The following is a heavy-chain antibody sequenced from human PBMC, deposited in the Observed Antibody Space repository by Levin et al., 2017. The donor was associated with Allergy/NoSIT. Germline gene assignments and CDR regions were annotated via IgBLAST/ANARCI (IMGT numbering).Heavy chain of an antibody. J-gene: IGHJ4*02. Sequence: LSLTCAASGFSLSHAWMNWLRQAPGKGLEWVGRVTSKADGAATDYAAPVKGRFLILRDDSTNTLFLHMSSLKVEDTALYFCATQFQLWGQGTLVTVSS. CDR2: VTSKADGAAT. CDR3: ATQFQL. V-gene: IGHV3-15*01. D-gene: IGHD5-18*01. CDR1: GFSLSHAW.